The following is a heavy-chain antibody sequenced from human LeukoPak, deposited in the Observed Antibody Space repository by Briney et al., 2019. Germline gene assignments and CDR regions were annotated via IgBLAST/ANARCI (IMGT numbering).Heavy chain of an antibody. CDR1: GFTFSSYA. Sequence: GGSLRLSCAVSGFTFSSYAMSWVRQAPGKGLEWVSAISGSGGSTYYADSVKGRFTISRDNSKNTLYLQMNSLRAEDTAVYYCAKDHDSSRGAYWGQGTLVTVSS. J-gene: IGHJ4*02. V-gene: IGHV3-23*01. CDR2: ISGSGGST. CDR3: AKDHDSSRGAY. D-gene: IGHD3-22*01.